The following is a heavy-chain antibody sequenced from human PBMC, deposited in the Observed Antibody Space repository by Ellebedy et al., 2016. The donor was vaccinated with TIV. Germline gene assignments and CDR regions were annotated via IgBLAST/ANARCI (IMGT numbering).Heavy chain of an antibody. Sequence: SETLSLXXTVSGGSISSYYWSWIRQPPGKGLEWIGYIYYSGSTNYNPSLKSRVTISVDTSKNQFSLKLSSVTAADTAVYYCARGWFGEYFDYWGQGTLVTVSS. V-gene: IGHV4-59*01. J-gene: IGHJ4*02. CDR1: GGSISSYY. CDR3: ARGWFGEYFDY. CDR2: IYYSGST. D-gene: IGHD3-10*01.